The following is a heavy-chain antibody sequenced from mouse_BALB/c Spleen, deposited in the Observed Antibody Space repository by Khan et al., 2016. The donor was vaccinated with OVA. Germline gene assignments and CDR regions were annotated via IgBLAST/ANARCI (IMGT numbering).Heavy chain of an antibody. D-gene: IGHD1-1*01. CDR1: GFSLSRYS. CDR2: IWGDGST. Sequence: QVQLKESGPGLVAPSQSLSITCTVSGFSLSRYSVHWVRRPPGKGLEWLGIIWGDGSTDYNSALKSRLSISKDNSKSQVFLKMNSLQTDDTAMYYCARNSALTYALDYWGQGTSVTVSS. CDR3: ARNSALTYALDY. V-gene: IGHV2-6-4*01. J-gene: IGHJ4*01.